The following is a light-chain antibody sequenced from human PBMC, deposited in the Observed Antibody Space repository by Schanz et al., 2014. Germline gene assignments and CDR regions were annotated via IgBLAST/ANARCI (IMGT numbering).Light chain of an antibody. CDR1: QSISSN. CDR2: GAS. J-gene: IGKJ4*01. V-gene: IGKV3-15*01. Sequence: TQSPSSLSASVGDRVTITCRASQSISSNLAWYQQKPGQAPRLLIYGASTRATGIPARFSGSGSGTEFTLTISSLQSEDCATYYCQQSISFPLTVGGGTMVEIK. CDR3: QQSISFPLT.